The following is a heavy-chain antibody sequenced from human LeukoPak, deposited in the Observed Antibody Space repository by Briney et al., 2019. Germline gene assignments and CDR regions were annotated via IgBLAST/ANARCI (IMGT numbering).Heavy chain of an antibody. CDR1: ACSISGYY. J-gene: IGHJ4*02. V-gene: IGHV4-4*09. CDR2: IYTSGTT. D-gene: IGHD1-26*01. Sequence: SVTLSFTCTVSACSISGYYWSWLRQPPGKGLKWIGYIYTSGTTNYNPSLKRRVIISVDTSKNQFSMRLSYVTAADTAMYFCARAYSRSYSHIDDWGKGTLVTVSS. CDR3: ARAYSRSYSHIDD.